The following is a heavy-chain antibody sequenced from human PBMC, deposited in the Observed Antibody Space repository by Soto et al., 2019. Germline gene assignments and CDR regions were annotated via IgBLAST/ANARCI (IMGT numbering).Heavy chain of an antibody. D-gene: IGHD2-2*01. Sequence: GASVKVSCKASGYTFTSDGISWVRQAPGQGLEWMGWISAYNGNTNYAQKLQGRVTMTTDTSTSTAYMELRSLRSDDTAVYYCARVVPAAIYYYYYMHVWGKGTTVTVSS. J-gene: IGHJ6*03. CDR1: GYTFTSDG. V-gene: IGHV1-18*01. CDR2: ISAYNGNT. CDR3: ARVVPAAIYYYYYMHV.